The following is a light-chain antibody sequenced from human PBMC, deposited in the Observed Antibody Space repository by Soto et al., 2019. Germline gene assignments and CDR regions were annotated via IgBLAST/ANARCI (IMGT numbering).Light chain of an antibody. J-gene: IGKJ1*01. CDR1: QSISSW. CDR3: QQYNSYSWT. Sequence: MTQSPSTLSASVGDRVTITCRASQSISSWLAWYQQKPGTAPKLLIYMASSLESGVPSRFSGSGSGTEFILTISSLQPDDFATYYCQQYNSYSWTFGQGTKVDIK. V-gene: IGKV1-5*03. CDR2: MAS.